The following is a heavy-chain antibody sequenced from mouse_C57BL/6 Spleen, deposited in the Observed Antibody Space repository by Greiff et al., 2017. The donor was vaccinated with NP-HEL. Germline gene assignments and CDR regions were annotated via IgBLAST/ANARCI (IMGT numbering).Heavy chain of an antibody. CDR2: IDPSDSYT. J-gene: IGHJ3*01. D-gene: IGHD1-1*01. CDR1: GYTFTSYW. Sequence: QVQLQQPGAELVMPGASVKLSCKASGYTFTSYWMHWVKQRPGQGLEWIGEIDPSDSYTNYNQKFKGKSTLTVAKSSSTAYMQLSSLTSEDSAVYYCARGYGSSYWCAYWGQGTLVTVSA. CDR3: ARGYGSSYWCAY. V-gene: IGHV1-69*01.